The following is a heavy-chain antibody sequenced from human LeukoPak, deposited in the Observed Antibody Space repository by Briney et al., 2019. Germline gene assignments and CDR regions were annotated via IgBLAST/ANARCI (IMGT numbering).Heavy chain of an antibody. CDR3: ARDTRVGATKRGSFYFDY. D-gene: IGHD1-26*01. V-gene: IGHV3-11*05. CDR1: GFTFSDYY. J-gene: IGHJ4*02. CDR2: ISSSSYT. Sequence: PGGSLRLSCAASGFTFSDYYMSWIRQAPGKGLEWVSYISSSSYTNYADSVKGRFTISRDNAKNSLYLQMNSLRAEDTAVYYCARDTRVGATKRGSFYFDYWGQGTLVTVSS.